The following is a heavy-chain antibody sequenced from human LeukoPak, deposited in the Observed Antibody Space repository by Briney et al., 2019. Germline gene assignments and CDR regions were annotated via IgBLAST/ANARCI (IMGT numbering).Heavy chain of an antibody. V-gene: IGHV3-30*04. CDR3: ARDTRGTYNYYYYMDV. CDR2: ISYDGSDK. Sequence: GGSLRLSCVSSGFTFNNYAMNWVRQAPGKGLEWVAVISYDGSDKYYADSVKGRFTISRDNSKNTLYLQMNSLRTEDTAVYYCARDTRGTYNYYYYMDVWGKGTTVTVSS. D-gene: IGHD1-26*01. J-gene: IGHJ6*03. CDR1: GFTFNNYA.